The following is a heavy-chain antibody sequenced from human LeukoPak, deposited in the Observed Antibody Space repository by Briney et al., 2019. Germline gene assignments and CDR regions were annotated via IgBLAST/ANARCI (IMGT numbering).Heavy chain of an antibody. CDR1: GFTFSSYE. CDR2: ISSSGSTI. D-gene: IGHD4-23*01. V-gene: IGHV3-48*03. CDR3: ARDYGGSSPFDY. Sequence: GGSLRPSCAASGFTFSSYEMNWVRQAPGKGLEWVSYISSSGSTIYYADSVKGRFTISRDNAKNPLYLQMNSLRAEDTAVYYCARDYGGSSPFDYWGQGTLVTVSS. J-gene: IGHJ4*02.